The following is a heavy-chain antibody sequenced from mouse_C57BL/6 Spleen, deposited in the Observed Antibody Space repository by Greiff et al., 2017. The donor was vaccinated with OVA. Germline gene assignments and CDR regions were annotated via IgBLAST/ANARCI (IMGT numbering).Heavy chain of an antibody. V-gene: IGHV5-17*01. CDR3: ARGGLGPMYY. CDR2: ISSGSSTI. D-gene: IGHD4-1*01. Sequence: EVMLVESGGGLVKPGGSLKLSCAASGFTFSDYGMHWVRQAPEKGLEWVAYISSGSSTIYYADTVKGRFTISRDNAKNTLFLQMTSLRSEDTAMYYCARGGLGPMYYWGQGTSVTVSS. CDR1: GFTFSDYG. J-gene: IGHJ4*01.